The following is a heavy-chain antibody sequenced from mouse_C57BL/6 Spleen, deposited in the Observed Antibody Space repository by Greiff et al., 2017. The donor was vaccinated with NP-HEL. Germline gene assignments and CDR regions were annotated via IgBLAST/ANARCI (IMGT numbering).Heavy chain of an antibody. Sequence: EVKLEESGGGLVQPGGSLSLSCAASGFTFTDYYMSWVRQPPGKALEWLGFIRNKANGYTTEYSASVKGRFTISRDNSQSILYLQMNALRAEDSATYYCARYATVVAFYAMDYWGQGTSVTVSS. D-gene: IGHD1-1*01. CDR1: GFTFTDYY. V-gene: IGHV7-3*01. CDR2: IRNKANGYTT. CDR3: ARYATVVAFYAMDY. J-gene: IGHJ4*01.